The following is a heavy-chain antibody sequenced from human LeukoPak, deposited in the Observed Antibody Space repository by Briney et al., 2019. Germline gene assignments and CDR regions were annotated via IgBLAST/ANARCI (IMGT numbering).Heavy chain of an antibody. J-gene: IGHJ4*02. D-gene: IGHD3-10*01. V-gene: IGHV3-7*01. CDR1: GFTFSTDW. Sequence: PGGSLSLSCTASGFTFSTDWMSWVRQAHGKGTGWVATIKPDGSEMYYVDSVKGRFTIPRDNAKSSLYLQMNSLRVEDTAVYYCARPSYNSGSYFDYWGQGTLVTVS. CDR3: ARPSYNSGSYFDY. CDR2: IKPDGSEM.